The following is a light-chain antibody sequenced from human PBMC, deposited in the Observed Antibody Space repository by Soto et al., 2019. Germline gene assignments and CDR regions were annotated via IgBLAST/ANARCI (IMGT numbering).Light chain of an antibody. Sequence: SYELTQPSSVSVSPGQTARITCSGAVLAKKYARWFQQKPGQAPVLVMYKDSERPSGTPERFSGSSSGTTVTLTISGAQVEDEADYYCYSAADNNVVFGGGTKLTVL. CDR1: VLAKKY. V-gene: IGLV3-27*01. CDR3: YSAADNNVV. CDR2: KDS. J-gene: IGLJ2*01.